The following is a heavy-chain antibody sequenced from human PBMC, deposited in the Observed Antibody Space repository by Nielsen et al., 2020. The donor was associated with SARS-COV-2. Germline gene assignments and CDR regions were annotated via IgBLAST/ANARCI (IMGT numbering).Heavy chain of an antibody. CDR1: GGSISGYY. CDR2: IYYSGST. D-gene: IGHD6-13*01. CDR3: AGSQAAAGTDYYYYGMDV. V-gene: IGHV4-59*06. Sequence: SEILSLTCNVSGGSISGYYWGWIRQPPGKGLDLIGYIYYSGSTYYNPSLKSRVTISVDTSKNQFSLKLSSVTAADTAVYYCAGSQAAAGTDYYYYGMDVWGQGTTVTVSS. J-gene: IGHJ6*02.